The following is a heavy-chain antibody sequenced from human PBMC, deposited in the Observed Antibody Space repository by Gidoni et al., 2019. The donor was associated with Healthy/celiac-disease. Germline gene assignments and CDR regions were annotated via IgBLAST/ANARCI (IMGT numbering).Heavy chain of an antibody. Sequence: EVQLVESGGGLVQPGRSLRLSCVASGFTFDDYAMHWVRQAPGKGLEWVSGISWNSGSIGYADSVKGRFTISRDNAKNSLYLQMNSLRAEDTALYYCAKDMEDTAMVTGLGYYYGMDVWGQVTTVTVSS. D-gene: IGHD5-18*01. CDR3: AKDMEDTAMVTGLGYYYGMDV. CDR1: GFTFDDYA. V-gene: IGHV3-9*01. CDR2: ISWNSGSI. J-gene: IGHJ6*02.